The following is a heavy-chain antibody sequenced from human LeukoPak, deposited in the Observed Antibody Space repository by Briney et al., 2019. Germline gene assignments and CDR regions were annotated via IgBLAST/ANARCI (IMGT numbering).Heavy chain of an antibody. J-gene: IGHJ5*02. D-gene: IGHD2-2*01. Sequence: GASVKVSCKASGYTFTSYYMHWVRQAPGQGLEWMGIINPSGGSTSYAQKFQGRVTMTRDTSTSTVYMELSSLRSEDTAVYYCARDRRAYCSSTSCLAFDPWGQGTLSPSPQ. CDR3: ARDRRAYCSSTSCLAFDP. V-gene: IGHV1-46*01. CDR1: GYTFTSYY. CDR2: INPSGGST.